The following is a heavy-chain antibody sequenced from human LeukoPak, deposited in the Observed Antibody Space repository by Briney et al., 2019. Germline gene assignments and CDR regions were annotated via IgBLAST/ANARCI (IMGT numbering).Heavy chain of an antibody. Sequence: SETLSLTCTVSGGSFSNYYWSWIRRPAGKGLEWIGRIYTSGSTNYNPSVKSRVTMSVDTSNNQFSLKLTSVTAADTAAYYCARQPPQYYGMDVWGQGTTVTVSS. CDR3: ARQPPQYYGMDV. CDR1: GGSFSNYY. CDR2: IYTSGST. D-gene: IGHD1-14*01. J-gene: IGHJ6*02. V-gene: IGHV4-4*07.